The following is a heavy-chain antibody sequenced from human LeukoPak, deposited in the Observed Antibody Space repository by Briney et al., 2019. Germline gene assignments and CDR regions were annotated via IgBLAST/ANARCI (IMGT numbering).Heavy chain of an antibody. D-gene: IGHD6-19*01. CDR2: ISSSSTYI. CDR3: ARPLAVDSSGWYRDAFDI. V-gene: IGHV3-21*01. Sequence: GGSLRLSCAVSGFTFNDYTINWVRQAPGKGLEWVSSISSSSTYIYYRDSLRGRFIISRDNAKNSVYLQMHSLRAEDTAVYYCARPLAVDSSGWYRDAFDIWGQGTMVTVSS. J-gene: IGHJ3*02. CDR1: GFTFNDYT.